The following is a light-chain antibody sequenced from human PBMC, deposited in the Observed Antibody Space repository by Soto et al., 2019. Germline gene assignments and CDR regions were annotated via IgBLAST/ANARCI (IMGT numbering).Light chain of an antibody. CDR1: ENVRTF. Sequence: EIVLTQSPATLSLSPGERATLSCRASENVRTFVDWYQQKPGQAPRLLIYGASNRATGIPDRFSGSGSGTDFTLTISRLEPGDFAVYYCQQYGSSPRWTFGQGTKVDIK. CDR3: QQYGSSPRWT. J-gene: IGKJ1*01. V-gene: IGKV3-20*01. CDR2: GAS.